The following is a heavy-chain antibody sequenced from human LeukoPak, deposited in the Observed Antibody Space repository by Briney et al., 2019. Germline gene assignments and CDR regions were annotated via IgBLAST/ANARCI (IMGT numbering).Heavy chain of an antibody. CDR3: ARGHGDYYFDY. J-gene: IGHJ4*02. V-gene: IGHV4-34*01. Sequence: SETLSLTCAVYGGSFSGYYWSSIRQPPGKGLEWIGEINHSGSTNYNPSLKSRVTLSVDTSKNQFSLKLSSVTAADTAVYYCARGHGDYYFDYWGQGTLVTVSS. CDR1: GGSFSGYY. CDR2: INHSGST. D-gene: IGHD4-17*01.